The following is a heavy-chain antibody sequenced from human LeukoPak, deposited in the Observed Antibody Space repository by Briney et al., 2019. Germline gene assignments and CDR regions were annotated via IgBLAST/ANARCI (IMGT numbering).Heavy chain of an antibody. D-gene: IGHD3-22*01. Sequence: GGSLRLSCAASGFTFSSYAMTWVRQAPGKGLERVSGISGSGGSTYYADSVKGRFTISRDNSKNTLYLQMNSLRAEDTAVYYCAKAFYYDSSGSTYFDYWGQGTPVTVSS. CDR1: GFTFSSYA. CDR3: AKAFYYDSSGSTYFDY. CDR2: ISGSGGST. J-gene: IGHJ4*02. V-gene: IGHV3-23*01.